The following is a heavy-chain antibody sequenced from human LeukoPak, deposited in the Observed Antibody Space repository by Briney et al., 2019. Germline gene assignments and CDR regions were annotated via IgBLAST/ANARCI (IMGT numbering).Heavy chain of an antibody. D-gene: IGHD6-13*01. CDR2: IYYSGST. CDR1: GGSISSYY. J-gene: IGHJ3*02. Sequence: SETLSLTCTVSGGSISSYYWSWIRQPPGKGLEWIGYIYYSGSTNYNPSLKSRVTISVDTSKNQFSLKLSSVTAADTAVYYCARLKQQLRAFDIWGQGTMVTVSS. V-gene: IGHV4-59*01. CDR3: ARLKQQLRAFDI.